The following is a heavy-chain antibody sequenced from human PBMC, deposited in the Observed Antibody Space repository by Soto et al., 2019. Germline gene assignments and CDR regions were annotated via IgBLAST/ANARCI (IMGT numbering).Heavy chain of an antibody. D-gene: IGHD2-15*01. J-gene: IGHJ4*02. CDR1: GFTLSTYA. CDR3: VQRECRDGRWGL. CDR2: ISGSAVTT. Sequence: EVQLLESGGGLVQPGGSLRLSCAASGFTLSTYAMSWIRQTPEKGLEWVSAISGSAVTTYYADSVKGRFTISRDNSRNTRYLQMNSLRAEDTAVYCCVQRECRDGRWGLWGQGTLVIVSS. V-gene: IGHV3-23*01.